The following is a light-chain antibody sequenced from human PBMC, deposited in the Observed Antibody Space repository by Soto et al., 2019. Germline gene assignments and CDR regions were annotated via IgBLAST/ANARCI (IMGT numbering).Light chain of an antibody. Sequence: EIVLTQSPGTLSLSPGERATLSCRASQSVRSTYLAWYQQKPGQAPRLLIYGASSRATGIRDRFSGSGYGTDFTLTTTRLEPEDFAVIYCQQYGTSPGTFGQGTKLEIK. CDR2: GAS. J-gene: IGKJ2*01. CDR3: QQYGTSPGT. V-gene: IGKV3-20*01. CDR1: QSVRSTY.